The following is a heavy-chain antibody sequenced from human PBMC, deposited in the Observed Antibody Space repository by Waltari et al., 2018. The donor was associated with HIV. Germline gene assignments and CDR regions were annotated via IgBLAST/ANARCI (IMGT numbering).Heavy chain of an antibody. J-gene: IGHJ6*02. CDR3: ARVKGYGSGSSEDYYYYGMDV. CDR1: GYTFTGYY. CDR2: INTNMGGK. Sequence: VQLVQSGAEVKKPGASVKVSCKASGYTFTGYYMHWVRQAPGQGVEWMGWINTNMGGKNYAKNFQVLVTMTRDTPISPAYMELSRLRSDDTAVYYCARVKGYGSGSSEDYYYYGMDVWGQGTTVTVSS. D-gene: IGHD3-10*01. V-gene: IGHV1-2*04.